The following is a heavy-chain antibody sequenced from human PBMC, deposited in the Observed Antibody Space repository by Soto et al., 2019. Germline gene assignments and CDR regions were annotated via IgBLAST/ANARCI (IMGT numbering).Heavy chain of an antibody. CDR2: ISSSSSTI. CDR3: ARDLGSYYGSGGYIPRDYYYYGMDV. Sequence: EVQLVESGGGLVQPGGSLRLSCAASGFTFSSYSMNWVRQAPGKGLEWVSYISSSSSTIYYADSVKGRFTISRDNAKNSLYLQMNSLRDEDTAVYYCARDLGSYYGSGGYIPRDYYYYGMDVWGQGTTVTVSS. J-gene: IGHJ6*02. CDR1: GFTFSSYS. D-gene: IGHD3-10*01. V-gene: IGHV3-48*02.